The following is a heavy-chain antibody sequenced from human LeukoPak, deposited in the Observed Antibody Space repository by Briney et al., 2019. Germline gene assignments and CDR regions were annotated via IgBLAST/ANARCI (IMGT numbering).Heavy chain of an antibody. J-gene: IGHJ6*02. CDR1: GFTFSSYA. CDR3: AKDLQWESDYYYGMDV. CDR2: ISYDGSNK. Sequence: PGRSLRLSCAASGFTFSSYAMHWVRQAPGKGLEWVAVISYDGSNKYYADSVKGRFTISRDNSKNTLYLQMNSLRAEDTAVYYCAKDLQWESDYYYGMDVWGQGTTVTVSS. D-gene: IGHD1-26*01. V-gene: IGHV3-30*04.